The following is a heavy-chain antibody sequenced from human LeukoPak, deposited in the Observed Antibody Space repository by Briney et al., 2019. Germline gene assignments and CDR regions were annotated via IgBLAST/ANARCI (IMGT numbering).Heavy chain of an antibody. J-gene: IGHJ6*04. CDR1: GCTFSSYA. CDR3: ARDPGTTAMVRYGMDV. D-gene: IGHD5-18*01. Sequence: ASVKVSCKASGCTFSSYAISWVRQAPGQGLEWMGGIIPIFGTANYAQKFQGRVTITADKSTSTGYMELSSLRSEDTAVYYCARDPGTTAMVRYGMDVWGKGTTVTVSS. CDR2: IIPIFGTA. V-gene: IGHV1-69*06.